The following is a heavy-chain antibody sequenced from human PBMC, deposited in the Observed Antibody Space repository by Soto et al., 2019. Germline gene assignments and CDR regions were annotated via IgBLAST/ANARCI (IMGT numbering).Heavy chain of an antibody. J-gene: IGHJ4*02. CDR3: ARDTPPTDY. CDR2: TSAFNTNT. Sequence: QVQLVQSGAEVKKPGASVKVSCKTSGYTFTSYHITWVRQAPGQGLERMGCTSAFNTNTNYAQKLQGRVTMTAATLTSTAYLELRSLRSDDTAVYFCARDTPPTDYWGPGTLVTVSS. CDR1: GYTFTSYH. V-gene: IGHV1-18*01.